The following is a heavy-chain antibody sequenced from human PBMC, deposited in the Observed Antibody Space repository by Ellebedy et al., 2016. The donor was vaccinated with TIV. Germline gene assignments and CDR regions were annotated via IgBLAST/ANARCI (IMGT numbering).Heavy chain of an antibody. CDR3: AKEGDSSGHAGDFDY. CDR1: GFAFSGYP. V-gene: IGHV3-30*04. D-gene: IGHD6-19*01. CDR2: VSYDGRAK. Sequence: GGSLRLSXVASGFAFSGYPMHWVRQAPGRGLEWVTVVSYDGRAKSYADSVKGRFTISRDNSKNTMYLEMNSLRPDDTAVYFCAKEGDSSGHAGDFDYWGQGTLVTVPS. J-gene: IGHJ4*02.